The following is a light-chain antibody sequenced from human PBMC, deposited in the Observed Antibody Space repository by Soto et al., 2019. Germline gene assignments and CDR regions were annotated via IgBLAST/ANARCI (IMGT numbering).Light chain of an antibody. CDR2: AAS. Sequence: EIQMTQYPSTLSASVGDRLTITCLASQSIGSWLAWHQQKPGKAPKLLIYAASSLQSGVTSRFSGSGSGTDFTLTISSLQPEDSATYYCLPDFSYPRTVGPGTKVEIK. V-gene: IGKV1-12*01. CDR3: LPDFSYPRT. J-gene: IGKJ1*01. CDR1: QSIGSW.